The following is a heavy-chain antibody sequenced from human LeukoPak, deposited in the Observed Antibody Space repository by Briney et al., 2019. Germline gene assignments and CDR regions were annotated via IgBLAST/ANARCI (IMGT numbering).Heavy chain of an antibody. CDR2: FYYSGDT. Sequence: NPSETLSLTCTVSGGSINSNNYYWGWIRQPPGKGLEWIGSFYYSGDTYYNPSLKSRVTISPDTSKGQLSLKLTSVTVADTAVYYCVRAPDYWGQGTLVTVSS. V-gene: IGHV4-39*07. CDR1: GGSINSNNYY. CDR3: VRAPDY. J-gene: IGHJ4*02.